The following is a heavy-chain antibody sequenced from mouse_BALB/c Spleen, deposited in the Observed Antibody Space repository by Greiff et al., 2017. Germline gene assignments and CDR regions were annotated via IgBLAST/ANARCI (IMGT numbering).Heavy chain of an antibody. CDR1: GFSLTSYG. CDR3: ARHGPIYYYGSSPYALDY. J-gene: IGHJ4*01. D-gene: IGHD1-1*01. CDR2: IWSDGST. V-gene: IGHV2-6-2*01. Sequence: QVQLQQSGPDLVAPSQSLSITCTVSGFSLTSYGVHWVRQPPGKGLEWLVVIWSDGSTTYNSALKSRLSISKDNSKSQVFLKMNSLQTDDTAMYYCARHGPIYYYGSSPYALDYWGQGTSVTVSS.